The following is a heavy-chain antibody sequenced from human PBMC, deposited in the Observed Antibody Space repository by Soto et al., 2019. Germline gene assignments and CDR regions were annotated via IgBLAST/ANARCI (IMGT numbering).Heavy chain of an antibody. D-gene: IGHD3-3*01. CDR3: ARDRTWSRYLYHL. CDR2: VYYGGNT. CDR1: GASISSGGYY. V-gene: IGHV4-31*03. Sequence: SETLSLTCTVSGASISSGGYYWTWIRQYPGRGLEWIGYVYYGGNTNFNPSLRSRVAMSVDRSKNQFSPALKSVTVADTAVYYCARDRTWSRYLYHLWRQGTLVPVSS. J-gene: IGHJ5*02.